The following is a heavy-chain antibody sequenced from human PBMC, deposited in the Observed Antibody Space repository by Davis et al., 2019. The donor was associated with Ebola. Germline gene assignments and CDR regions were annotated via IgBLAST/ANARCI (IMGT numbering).Heavy chain of an antibody. Sequence: ASVKVSCKASGYTFATYGISWVRQAPGQGLEWMGWISAYNGNTNYAQKIQGRVTMTTDTSTSTAYMELRSLRSDDTAVYYCAGAQFPTTSDHWGQGTLVTVSS. V-gene: IGHV1-18*04. CDR1: GYTFATYG. J-gene: IGHJ4*02. D-gene: IGHD1-1*01. CDR3: AGAQFPTTSDH. CDR2: ISAYNGNT.